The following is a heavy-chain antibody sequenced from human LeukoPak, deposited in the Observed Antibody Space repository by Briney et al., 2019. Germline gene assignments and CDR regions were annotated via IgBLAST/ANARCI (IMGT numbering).Heavy chain of an antibody. CDR2: ISYDGSNK. J-gene: IGHJ4*02. CDR3: ASSGYYYVAY. D-gene: IGHD3-22*01. Sequence: GRSLRLSCAASGFTFSSYAMHWVRQAPGKGLEWVAVISYDGSNKYYADSVKGRFTISRDNSKNTLYLQMNSLRAEDTAVYYSASSGYYYVAYWGQGTLVTVSS. CDR1: GFTFSSYA. V-gene: IGHV3-30*04.